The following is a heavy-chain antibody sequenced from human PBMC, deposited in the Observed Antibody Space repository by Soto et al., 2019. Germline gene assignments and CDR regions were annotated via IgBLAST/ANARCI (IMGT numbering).Heavy chain of an antibody. J-gene: IGHJ4*02. V-gene: IGHV4-4*02. D-gene: IGHD3-3*01. CDR2: IYHSGST. CDR3: ARVGGGNDFWSGYYRFDY. CDR1: GGSISSSNW. Sequence: QVQLQESGPGLVKPSGTLSLTCAVSGGSISSSNWWSWVRQPPGKGLEWIGEIYHSGSTNYNPSLKSRVTISVDKSENQFSLKLSSVTAADTAVYYCARVGGGNDFWSGYYRFDYWGQGTLVTVSS.